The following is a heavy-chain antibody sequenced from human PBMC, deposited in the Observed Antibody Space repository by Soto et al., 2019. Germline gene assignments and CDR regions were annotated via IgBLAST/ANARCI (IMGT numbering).Heavy chain of an antibody. CDR3: ARAPVEYQLLSGYFQH. V-gene: IGHV3-30-3*01. CDR1: GFTFSNYA. CDR2: ISNDGGNK. Sequence: QVQLVESGGGVVQPGRSLRLSCAASGFTFSNYAIHWVRQAPDKGLQWVALISNDGGNKYYADSVKGRFIISRDNSKNMLYLQMNSLRAEDTAVYYCARAPVEYQLLSGYFQHWGQGTLVTVSS. D-gene: IGHD2-2*01. J-gene: IGHJ1*01.